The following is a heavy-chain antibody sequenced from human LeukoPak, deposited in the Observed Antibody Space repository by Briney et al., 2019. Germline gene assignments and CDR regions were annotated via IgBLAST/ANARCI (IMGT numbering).Heavy chain of an antibody. J-gene: IGHJ4*02. V-gene: IGHV4-38-2*02. Sequence: SETLSLTCTVSGYSISSGYYWGWIRQPPVKGLEWIGSIYHSGSTYYNPSLKSRVTISVDTSKNQFSLKLSSVTAADTAVYYCARVGRGYSYGPDYFDYWGQGTLVTVSS. CDR1: GYSISSGYY. CDR2: IYHSGST. CDR3: ARVGRGYSYGPDYFDY. D-gene: IGHD5-18*01.